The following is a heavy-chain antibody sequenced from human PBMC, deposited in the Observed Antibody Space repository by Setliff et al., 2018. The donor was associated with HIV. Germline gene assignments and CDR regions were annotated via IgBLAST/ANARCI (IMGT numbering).Heavy chain of an antibody. V-gene: IGHV4-59*01. Sequence: SGTLSLTCSVSGGSISGYYWSWIQQPPGKRLEYIGYIDSSGTTYYNPYYNPSLKSRATISIDTSKEQLALKLASATAAATAVYYCARKPDYGRGGGMDVWG. CDR3: ARKPDYGRGGGMDV. D-gene: IGHD3-16*01. J-gene: IGHJ6*01. CDR2: IDSSGTTYYNP. CDR1: GGSISGYY.